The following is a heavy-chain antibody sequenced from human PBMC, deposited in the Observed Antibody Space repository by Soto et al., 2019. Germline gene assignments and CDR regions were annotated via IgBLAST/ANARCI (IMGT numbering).Heavy chain of an antibody. CDR1: GYTFTSYA. D-gene: IGHD3-10*01. CDR3: ARSSVRGVIPHYYGMGV. Sequence: GASVKVSCKASGYTFTSYAMHWVRQAPGQRLEWMGWINAGNGNTKYSQKFQGRVTITRDTSASTAYMELSSLRSEDTAVYYCARSSVRGVIPHYYGMGVWGQGTTVTVSS. CDR2: INAGNGNT. V-gene: IGHV1-3*01. J-gene: IGHJ6*02.